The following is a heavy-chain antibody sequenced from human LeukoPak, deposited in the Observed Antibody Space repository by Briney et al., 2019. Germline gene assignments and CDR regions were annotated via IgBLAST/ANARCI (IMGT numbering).Heavy chain of an antibody. CDR2: IYPGDSDT. Sequence: GESLKISCKGSGYSFTSYWIGWVRQMPGKGLEWMGIIYPGDSDTRYSPSFQGQVTISADKSISTAYLQWSSLKASDTAMYYCARHRIGAIAARRMNAFDIWGQGTMVTVSS. CDR1: GYSFTSYW. CDR3: ARHRIGAIAARRMNAFDI. V-gene: IGHV5-51*01. D-gene: IGHD6-6*01. J-gene: IGHJ3*02.